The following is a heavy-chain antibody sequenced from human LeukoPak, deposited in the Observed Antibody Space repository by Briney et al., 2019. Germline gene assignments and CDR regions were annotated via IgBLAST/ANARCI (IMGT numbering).Heavy chain of an antibody. V-gene: IGHV4-38-2*01. D-gene: IGHD3-10*01. CDR3: AARGGMVRGHYYFDY. CDR2: IYHSGST. J-gene: IGHJ4*02. CDR1: GYSISSGYY. Sequence: PSETLSLTCSVSGYSISSGYYWGWIRQPPGKGLEWIGSIYHSGSTYYNPSLKSRVTISVDTSKNQFSLKLSSVTAADTAVYYCAARGGMVRGHYYFDYWGQGTLVTVSS.